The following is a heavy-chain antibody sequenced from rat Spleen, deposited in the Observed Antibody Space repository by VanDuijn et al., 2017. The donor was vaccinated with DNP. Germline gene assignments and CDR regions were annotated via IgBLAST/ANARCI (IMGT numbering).Heavy chain of an antibody. J-gene: IGHJ4*01. V-gene: IGHV5-31*01. Sequence: EVQLVESGGGLVQPGGSLRLSCVASGFTFNNYWMTWIRQAPGKGLEWISSITNTGGVTYYPESVKGRFTISRDNAKNALYLQMNNLRSEDTAIYYCTRVDSSYIDYVMDAWGQGASVTVSS. CDR2: ITNTGGVT. CDR3: TRVDSSYIDYVMDA. CDR1: GFTFNNYW. D-gene: IGHD1-2*01.